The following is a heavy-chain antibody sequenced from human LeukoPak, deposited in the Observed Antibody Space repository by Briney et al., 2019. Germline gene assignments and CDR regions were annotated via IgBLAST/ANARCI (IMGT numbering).Heavy chain of an antibody. CDR2: FDPEDGET. CDR3: ATDRVSSSWFNWFDP. D-gene: IGHD6-13*01. J-gene: IGHJ5*02. CDR1: GYTLTELS. V-gene: IGHV1-24*01. Sequence: ASAKVSCKVSGYTLTELSMHWVRQAPGKGLEWMGGFDPEDGETIYAQKFQGRVTMTEDTSTDTAYMELSSLRSEDTAVYYCATDRVSSSWFNWFDPWGQGTLVTVSS.